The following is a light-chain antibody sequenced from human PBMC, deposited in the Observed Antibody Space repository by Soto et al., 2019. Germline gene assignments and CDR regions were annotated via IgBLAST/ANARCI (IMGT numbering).Light chain of an antibody. Sequence: QSVLTQPHSASGSPGQSVTISCTGTSSDIGGYDYVSWYQQHPGKAPKLIIYEVSKRPSGVPDRFSGSKSGNTASLTVSGLQAEDEADYYCSSYAGSNNLVFAGGTKLTVL. J-gene: IGLJ3*02. CDR2: EVS. CDR3: SSYAGSNNLV. CDR1: SSDIGGYDY. V-gene: IGLV2-8*01.